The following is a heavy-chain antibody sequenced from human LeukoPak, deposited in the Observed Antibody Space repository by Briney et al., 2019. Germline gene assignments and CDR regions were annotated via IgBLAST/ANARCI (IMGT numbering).Heavy chain of an antibody. J-gene: IGHJ4*02. V-gene: IGHV4-59*11. D-gene: IGHD3-3*01. CDR1: GGSISSHY. CDR2: IYYSGST. CDR3: ARGGLYDFWSGYYLDY. Sequence: SETLSLTCTVSGGSISSHYWSWIRQPPGKGLEWIGYIYYSGSTNYNPYLKSRVTISVDTSKNQFSLKLSSVTAADTAVYYCARGGLYDFWSGYYLDYWGQGTLVTVSS.